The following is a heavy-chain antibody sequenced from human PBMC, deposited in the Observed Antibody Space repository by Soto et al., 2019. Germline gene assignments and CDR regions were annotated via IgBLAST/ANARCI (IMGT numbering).Heavy chain of an antibody. Sequence: EVQLVESGGGLVQPGGSLRLSCAASGFTFSSYSMNWVRQAPGKGLEWVSYISRSSSTIYYADSVKGRFTISRDNAKNSLYLQMNSLRDEDTAVYYCARALSGYDSRGGWGQGTLVTVSS. CDR3: ARALSGYDSRGG. CDR2: ISRSSSTI. J-gene: IGHJ4*02. V-gene: IGHV3-48*02. D-gene: IGHD3-22*01. CDR1: GFTFSSYS.